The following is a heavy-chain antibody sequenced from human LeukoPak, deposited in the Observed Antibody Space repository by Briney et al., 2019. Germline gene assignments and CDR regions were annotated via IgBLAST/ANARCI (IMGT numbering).Heavy chain of an antibody. CDR3: ASSVTTVGAYDY. J-gene: IGHJ4*02. CDR2: ISNNDVT. V-gene: IGHV3-53*01. Sequence: GALRLSCAASGITASNFYMMWVRQAPGKGLEWVSYISNNDVTKYADSVRGRLTISRDNSKNILYLQMNSLRVEDTAMYWCASSVTTVGAYDYWGQGAPVIVSS. D-gene: IGHD1-1*01. CDR1: GITASNFY.